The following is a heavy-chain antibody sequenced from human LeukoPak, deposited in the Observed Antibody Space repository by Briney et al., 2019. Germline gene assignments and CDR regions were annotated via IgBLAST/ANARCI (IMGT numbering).Heavy chain of an antibody. CDR1: GFTFSSYG. V-gene: IGHV3-30*03. CDR3: ARSGYGMDV. Sequence: GGSLRLSCAASGFTFSSYGMHWVRQAPGKGLEWVAVISYDGSNKYYADSVKGRFTISRDNSKNTLYLQMNSLRAEDTAVYYCARSGYGMDVWGQGTTVTVSS. J-gene: IGHJ6*02. CDR2: ISYDGSNK. D-gene: IGHD1-26*01.